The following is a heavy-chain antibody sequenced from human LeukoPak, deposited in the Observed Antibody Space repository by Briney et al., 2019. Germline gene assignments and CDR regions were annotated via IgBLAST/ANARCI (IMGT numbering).Heavy chain of an antibody. V-gene: IGHV3-21*01. Sequence: GGSLRLSCAVSGFTFSSYSMNWVRAAPGKGLEWVSSISSSSRYIYSAGSVTGRYTSSRDNAKNALYLQMNSLRAEDTAVYYCARDPGYYDSIGSSRDYWGQGTLLTVSS. CDR2: ISSSSRYI. J-gene: IGHJ4*02. D-gene: IGHD3-22*01. CDR3: ARDPGYYDSIGSSRDY. CDR1: GFTFSSYS.